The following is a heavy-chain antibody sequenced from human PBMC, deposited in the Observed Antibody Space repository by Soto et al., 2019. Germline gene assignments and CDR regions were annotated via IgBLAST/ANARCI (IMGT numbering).Heavy chain of an antibody. CDR3: ARVIAARFDY. D-gene: IGHD6-13*01. V-gene: IGHV4-30-2*01. CDR1: GGSISSGGYS. CDR2: IYHSGST. J-gene: IGHJ4*02. Sequence: SETLSLTCAVSGGSISSGGYSWSWIRQPPGKGLEWIGYIYHSGSTYYNPSLKSRVTISVDRSKNQFSLKLSSVTAADTAVYYCARVIAARFDYWGQGTLVTVSS.